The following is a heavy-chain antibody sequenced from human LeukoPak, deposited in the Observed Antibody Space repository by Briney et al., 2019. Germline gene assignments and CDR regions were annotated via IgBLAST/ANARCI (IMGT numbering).Heavy chain of an antibody. Sequence: GASVKVSCKASGGTFSSYAISWVRQAPGQGLEWMGRIIPILGIANYAQKFQGRVTITADKSTSTAYMELSSLRSEDTAVYYCARDCSSTSCYREGLFDYWGQGVLVTVSS. CDR1: GGTFSSYA. D-gene: IGHD2-2*02. J-gene: IGHJ4*02. V-gene: IGHV1-69*04. CDR2: IIPILGIA. CDR3: ARDCSSTSCYREGLFDY.